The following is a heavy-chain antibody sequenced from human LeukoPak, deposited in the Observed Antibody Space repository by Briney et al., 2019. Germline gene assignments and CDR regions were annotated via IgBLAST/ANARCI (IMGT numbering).Heavy chain of an antibody. CDR1: GFTFSSYG. V-gene: IGHV3-30*18. J-gene: IGHJ6*02. Sequence: GGSLRLSCAASGFTFSSYGMHWVRQAPGKGLEWVAVISYDGSNKYYADSMKGRFTISRDNSKNTLYLQMNSLRAEDTAVYYCAKDLRYNWNYRYYYGMDVWGQVTTVTVSS. CDR3: AKDLRYNWNYRYYYGMDV. D-gene: IGHD1-7*01. CDR2: ISYDGSNK.